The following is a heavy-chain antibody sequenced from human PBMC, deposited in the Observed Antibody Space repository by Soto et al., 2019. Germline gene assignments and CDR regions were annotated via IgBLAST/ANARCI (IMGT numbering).Heavy chain of an antibody. CDR2: INAGNGNT. CDR3: ARGGRIAVAGFIKKLDY. V-gene: IGHV1-3*01. D-gene: IGHD6-19*01. J-gene: IGHJ4*02. Sequence: ASVKVSCKASGYTFTSYAMHWVRQAPGQRLEWMGWINAGNGNTKYSQKFQGRVTITRDTSASTAYMELSSLRSEDTAVYYCARGGRIAVAGFIKKLDYWGQGTLVTVSS. CDR1: GYTFTSYA.